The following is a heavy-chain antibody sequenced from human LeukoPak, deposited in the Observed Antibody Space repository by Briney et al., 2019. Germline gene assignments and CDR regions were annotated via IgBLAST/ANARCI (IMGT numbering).Heavy chain of an antibody. CDR3: ARRAGAYSHPYDY. Sequence: GALRLSCTVSGFTVSSNSMSWVRQAPGKGLEWVSFIYSGTTHYSDSVKGRLTISRDNSKNTLYLQMNSLRAEDTAVYYCARRAGAYSHPYDYWGQGTLVTVSS. J-gene: IGHJ4*02. V-gene: IGHV3-53*01. CDR2: IYSGTT. CDR1: GFTVSSNS. D-gene: IGHD4/OR15-4a*01.